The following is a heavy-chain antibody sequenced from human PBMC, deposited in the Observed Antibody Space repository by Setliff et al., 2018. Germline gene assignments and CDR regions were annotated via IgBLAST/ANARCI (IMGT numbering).Heavy chain of an antibody. J-gene: IGHJ4*01. CDR1: GFTFSDYY. D-gene: IGHD2-2*01. CDR3: AMADIVLVPPARTRGY. V-gene: IGHV3-11*04. Sequence: GGSLRLSCAASGFTFSDYYMSWIRQAPGKGLEWVSYISHGGNNIDYADSVKGRFTISRDNAKNSLYLQMNSLRAEDTAVYYCAMADIVLVPPARTRGYWGHGTLVTVSS. CDR2: ISHGGNNI.